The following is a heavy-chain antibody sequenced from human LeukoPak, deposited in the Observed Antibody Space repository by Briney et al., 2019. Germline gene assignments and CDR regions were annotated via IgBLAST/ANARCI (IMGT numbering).Heavy chain of an antibody. Sequence: SETLSLTCTVSGGSISSYYWGWIRQPAGKGLEWIGRIYTSGSTNYNPSLKSRVTMSVDTSKNQFSLKLSSVTAADTAVYYCASSGSSSWVYFHYWGQGTLVTVSS. CDR3: ASSGSSSWVYFHY. CDR2: IYTSGST. V-gene: IGHV4-4*07. CDR1: GGSISSYY. J-gene: IGHJ4*02. D-gene: IGHD6-13*01.